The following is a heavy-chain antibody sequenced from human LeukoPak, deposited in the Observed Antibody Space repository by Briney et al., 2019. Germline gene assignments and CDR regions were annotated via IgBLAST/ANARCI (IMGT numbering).Heavy chain of an antibody. V-gene: IGHV3-21*01. Sequence: PGGALRLSCAASGFTFSRFTMNWVRQAPGKGLEWDSSISSSGYYIYYAESQRGRVTISRDNSKNSRYLQMNSLRAEDTAVYYCAREACYYHMSNRDAFDIWGQGTMVTVSS. CDR2: ISSSGYYI. CDR1: GFTFSRFT. D-gene: IGHD3-22*01. CDR3: AREACYYHMSNRDAFDI. J-gene: IGHJ3*02.